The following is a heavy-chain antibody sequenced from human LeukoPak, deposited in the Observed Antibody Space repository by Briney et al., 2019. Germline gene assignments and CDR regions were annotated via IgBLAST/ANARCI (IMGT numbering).Heavy chain of an antibody. D-gene: IGHD4-17*01. CDR3: AMRYGDSGYDYYYYYYMDV. J-gene: IGHJ6*03. CDR2: IRYDGSNK. V-gene: IGHV3-30*02. CDR1: GFTFSSYG. Sequence: GGSLRLSCAASGFTFSSYGMHWVRQAPGKGLEWVAFIRYDGSNKYYADSVKGRFTISRDNSKNTLYLQMNSLRAEDTAVYYCAMRYGDSGYDYYYYYYMDVWGKGTTVIVSS.